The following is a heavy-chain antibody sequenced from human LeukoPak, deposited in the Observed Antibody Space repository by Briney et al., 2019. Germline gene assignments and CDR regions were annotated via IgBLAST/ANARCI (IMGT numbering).Heavy chain of an antibody. J-gene: IGHJ3*02. CDR1: GGTFSSYA. V-gene: IGHV1-69*13. CDR2: IIPIFGTA. Sequence: GGSVRVSCKASGGTFSSYAISGVRQAPGKGLEGRGGIIPIFGTANYAQKFKGRVTITADQSTRTAYLELRSLRSEHTAVYYCARRPTIVATIDDAFDIWVQGTMLTVSS. CDR3: ARRPTIVATIDDAFDI. D-gene: IGHD5-12*01.